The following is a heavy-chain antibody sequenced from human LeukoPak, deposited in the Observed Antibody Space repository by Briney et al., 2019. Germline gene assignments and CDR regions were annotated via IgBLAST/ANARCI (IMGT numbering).Heavy chain of an antibody. J-gene: IGHJ5*02. CDR1: GYTFTSYD. CDR2: MNPNSGNT. D-gene: IGHD6-13*01. CDR3: ARANRKRSYSSSWYRFDP. V-gene: IGHV1-8*01. Sequence: ASVKVSCKASGYTFTSYDINWVRQATGQGLEWMGWMNPNSGNTGYAQKFQGRVTMTRNTSISTAYMELSSLRSEDTAVYYCARANRKRSYSSSWYRFDPWGQGTLVTVSS.